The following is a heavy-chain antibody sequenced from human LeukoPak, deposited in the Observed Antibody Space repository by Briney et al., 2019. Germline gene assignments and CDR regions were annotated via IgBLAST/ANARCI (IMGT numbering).Heavy chain of an antibody. J-gene: IGHJ6*03. CDR1: GFTVSSNY. CDR2: IYSGGST. Sequence: GGSLRLSCAASGFTVSSNYMSWVRQAPGKGLEWVSIIYSGGSTYYADSVKGRFTISRDNSKNTLYLQMNSLRAEDTAVYYCARRHSYHRGRSYYMDVWGKGTTVTVSS. D-gene: IGHD5-18*01. CDR3: ARRHSYHRGRSYYMDV. V-gene: IGHV3-66*04.